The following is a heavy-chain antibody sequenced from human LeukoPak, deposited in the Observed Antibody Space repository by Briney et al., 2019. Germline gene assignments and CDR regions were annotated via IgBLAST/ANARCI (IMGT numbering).Heavy chain of an antibody. CDR3: ARDLGYYDSSGYSFFDY. CDR1: GFTFSCYS. D-gene: IGHD3-22*01. V-gene: IGHV3-21*01. CDR2: ISSSGSYI. J-gene: IGHJ4*02. Sequence: GGSLRLFCAASGFTFSCYSMNWVRQAPGRGLEWVSSISSSGSYIYYADSVKGRFTISRDNAKNSLYLQMNSLRAEDTAVYYCARDLGYYDSSGYSFFDYWGQGALVTVSS.